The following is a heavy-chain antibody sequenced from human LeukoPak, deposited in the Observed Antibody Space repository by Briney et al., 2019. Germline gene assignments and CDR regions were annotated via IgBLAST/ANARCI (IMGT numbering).Heavy chain of an antibody. CDR2: INSDGSST. V-gene: IGHV3-74*01. CDR3: ARDWYGDSGFDY. CDR1: GFTFSSYR. J-gene: IGHJ4*02. D-gene: IGHD4-17*01. Sequence: PGGSLRLSCAASGFTFSSYRMHWVRQAPGKGLVWVSRINSDGSSTSYADSMKGRFTISRDNTKNTMYLQMNSLRAEDTAVYYCARDWYGDSGFDYWGQGTLVTVSS.